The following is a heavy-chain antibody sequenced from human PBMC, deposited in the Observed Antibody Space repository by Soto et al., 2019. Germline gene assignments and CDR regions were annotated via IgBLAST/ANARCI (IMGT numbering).Heavy chain of an antibody. D-gene: IGHD2-21*02. V-gene: IGHV3-23*01. CDR3: AEDRRGGGDYPMGVDAFDI. CDR1: GFTFSSYA. Sequence: EVQLLESGGGLVQPGGSLRLSCAASGFTFSSYAMSWVRQAPGKGLEWVSAISGSGGSTYYADSVKGRFTISRDNSKNTLYVQMNGLGADDTAVYYCAEDRRGGGDYPMGVDAFDIEGQRTMVTVSA. J-gene: IGHJ3*02. CDR2: ISGSGGST.